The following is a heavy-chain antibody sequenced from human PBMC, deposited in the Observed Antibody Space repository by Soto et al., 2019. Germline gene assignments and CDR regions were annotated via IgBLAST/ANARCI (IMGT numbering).Heavy chain of an antibody. V-gene: IGHV1-69*13. J-gene: IGHJ5*02. CDR1: GGAFSSYA. Sequence: SVKVSCKASGGAFSSYAISWVRQAPGQGLEWMGGIIPIFGTANYAQKFQGRVTITADESTSTAYMELSSLRSEDTAVYYCARDSTRYNWNLNWFDPWGQGTLVTVSS. D-gene: IGHD1-7*01. CDR3: ARDSTRYNWNLNWFDP. CDR2: IIPIFGTA.